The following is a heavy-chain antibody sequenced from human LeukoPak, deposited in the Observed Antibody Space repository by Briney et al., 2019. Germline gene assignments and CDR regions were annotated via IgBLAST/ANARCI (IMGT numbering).Heavy chain of an antibody. Sequence: PGGSLRLSCAASGFTFSSYSMHWVRQAPGKGLEWVSSISTGSSYIYYADSVKGRFTLSRDNAKKTMSLQMNSLRSEETAAYICVRWGVEAGMDYWGQGTLVTVSS. CDR1: GFTFSSYS. V-gene: IGHV3-21*01. CDR3: VRWGVEAGMDY. J-gene: IGHJ4*02. D-gene: IGHD6-19*01. CDR2: ISTGSSYI.